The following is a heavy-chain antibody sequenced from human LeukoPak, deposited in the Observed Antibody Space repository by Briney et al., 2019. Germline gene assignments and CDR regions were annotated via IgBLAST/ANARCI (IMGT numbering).Heavy chain of an antibody. Sequence: PGGSLRLSCAASGFTVSSYAMSWVRQAPGKGLEWVSAISGSGGSTYYADSVKGRFTISRDNSKTTLYLQMNSLSAEDTAVYYCAKDRMVGTGEYYFDYWGQGTLVTVSS. V-gene: IGHV3-23*01. CDR3: AKDRMVGTGEYYFDY. D-gene: IGHD1-26*01. CDR2: ISGSGGST. J-gene: IGHJ4*02. CDR1: GFTVSSYA.